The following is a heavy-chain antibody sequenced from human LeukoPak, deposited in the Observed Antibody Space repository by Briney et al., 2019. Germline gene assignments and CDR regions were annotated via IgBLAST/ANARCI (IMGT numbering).Heavy chain of an antibody. V-gene: IGHV3-30*02. CDR2: IWYDGSNK. CDR3: ATGTRDQDIVVVPADTPQHI. CDR1: GFTFSSYG. D-gene: IGHD2-2*01. Sequence: PGGSLRLSCAASGFTFSSYGMHWVRQAPGKGLEWVAVIWYDGSNKYYADSVKGRFTISRDNSKNTLYLQMNSLRSEDTAVYYCATGTRDQDIVVVPADTPQHIWGQGTMVTVSS. J-gene: IGHJ3*02.